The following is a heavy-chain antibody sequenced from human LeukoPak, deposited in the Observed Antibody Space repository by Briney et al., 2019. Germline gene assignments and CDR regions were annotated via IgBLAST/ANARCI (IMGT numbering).Heavy chain of an antibody. D-gene: IGHD6-13*01. V-gene: IGHV3-30*02. CDR2: IRYDGSNK. J-gene: IGHJ4*02. Sequence: GGSLRLSCAASGFTFSSYGMHWVRQAPGKGLELVAFIRYDGSNKYYADSVKGRFTISRDNSKNTLYLQMNSLRAEDTAVYYCAKDRDSSSWYFYQAVAGALADWGQGTLVTVSS. CDR3: AKDRDSSSWYFYQAVAGALAD. CDR1: GFTFSSYG.